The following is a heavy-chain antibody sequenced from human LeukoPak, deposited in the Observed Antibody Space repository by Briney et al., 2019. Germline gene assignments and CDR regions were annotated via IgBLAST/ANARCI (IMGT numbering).Heavy chain of an antibody. CDR3: ARHYYYGSGGDDGWFDP. CDR1: GGSISSSSYY. V-gene: IGHV4-39*01. J-gene: IGHJ5*02. CDR2: IYYSGST. Sequence: PSETLSLTCTVSGGSISSSSYYWGWIRQPPGKGLEWIGSIYYSGSTYYNPSLKSRFTISVDTSKNQFSLKLSSVTAADTAVYYCARHYYYGSGGDDGWFDPWGQGTLVTVSS. D-gene: IGHD3-10*01.